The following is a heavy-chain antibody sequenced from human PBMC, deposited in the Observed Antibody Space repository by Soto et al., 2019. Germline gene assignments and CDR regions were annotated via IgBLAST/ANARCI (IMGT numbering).Heavy chain of an antibody. D-gene: IGHD1-20*01. CDR1: GGTFSSYA. V-gene: IGHV1-69*13. CDR2: IIPIFGTA. CDR3: AREDSITGTTPLQSDAFDI. Sequence: SVKVSCKASGGTFSSYAISWVRQAPGQGLEWMGGIIPIFGTANYAQKFQGRVTITADESTSTAYMELSSLRSEDTAVYYCAREDSITGTTPLQSDAFDIWGQGTMVTVSS. J-gene: IGHJ3*02.